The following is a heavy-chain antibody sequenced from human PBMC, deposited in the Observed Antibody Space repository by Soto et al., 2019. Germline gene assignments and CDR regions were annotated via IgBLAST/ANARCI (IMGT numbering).Heavy chain of an antibody. CDR1: GGSISSYY. CDR2: IYYSGST. CDR3: ARVNYDFWSGPAPYYYYYGMDV. Sequence: SETLSLTCAVSGGSISSYYWSWIRQPPGKGLEWIGYIYYSGSTNYNPSLKSRVTISVDTSKNQFSLKLSSVTAADTAVYYCARVNYDFWSGPAPYYYYYGMDVWGQGTTVTVSS. J-gene: IGHJ6*02. V-gene: IGHV4-59*01. D-gene: IGHD3-3*01.